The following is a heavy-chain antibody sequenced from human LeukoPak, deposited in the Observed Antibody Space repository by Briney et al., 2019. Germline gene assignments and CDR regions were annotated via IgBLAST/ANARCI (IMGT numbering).Heavy chain of an antibody. D-gene: IGHD4-17*01. CDR2: ISSSGSNI. J-gene: IGHJ4*02. Sequence: GGSLRRSGAAAGFTFSDYYMSWIRQAPGNGLERVSYISSSGSNIYYADSVKGRFTISRDNAKNSLYLQMNSLRAEDTAVYYCARDPRSKGDYWGDFDYWGQGILVTVSS. CDR3: ARDPRSKGDYWGDFDY. V-gene: IGHV3-11*04. CDR1: GFTFSDYY.